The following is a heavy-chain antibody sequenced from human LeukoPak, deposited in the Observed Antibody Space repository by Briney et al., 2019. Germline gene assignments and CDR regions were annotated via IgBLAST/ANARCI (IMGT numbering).Heavy chain of an antibody. Sequence: ASVKVSFKASGYTFTSYYMHWVRQAPGQGLEWMGIINPSGGSTSYAQKFQGRVTMTRDTSTSTVYMELSSLRSEDTAVYYCAREAAYCGGDCYRLYYFDYWGQGTLVTVSS. CDR3: AREAAYCGGDCYRLYYFDY. V-gene: IGHV1-46*01. J-gene: IGHJ4*02. D-gene: IGHD2-21*02. CDR1: GYTFTSYY. CDR2: INPSGGST.